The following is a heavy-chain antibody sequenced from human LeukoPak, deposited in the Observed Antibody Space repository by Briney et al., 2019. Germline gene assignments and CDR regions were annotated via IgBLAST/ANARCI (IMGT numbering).Heavy chain of an antibody. CDR3: ARGTGERTSYYYYGMDV. D-gene: IGHD3-16*01. V-gene: IGHV3-33*01. Sequence: AGGSLRLSCAASGFTFSSYGMHWVRQAPGKGLEWVAVIWYDGSNKYYADSVKGRFTISRDNSKNTLYLQMNSLRAEDTAVYYCARGTGERTSYYYYGMDVWGQGTTVTVS. J-gene: IGHJ6*02. CDR1: GFTFSSYG. CDR2: IWYDGSNK.